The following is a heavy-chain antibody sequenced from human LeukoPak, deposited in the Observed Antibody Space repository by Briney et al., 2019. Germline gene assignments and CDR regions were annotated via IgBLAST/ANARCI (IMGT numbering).Heavy chain of an antibody. J-gene: IGHJ6*03. V-gene: IGHV5-51*01. Sequence: KVGESLKISCRGSGYSFTTYWIGWVRPMPGRGLEWRGIIYPADSDTRYSPSFQGQVTISADKSISTAYLQWSSLRASDTAMYYCATYTTSAASGYFMDVWGKGPRSPSP. D-gene: IGHD3-16*01. CDR2: IYPADSDT. CDR1: GYSFTTYW. CDR3: ATYTTSAASGYFMDV.